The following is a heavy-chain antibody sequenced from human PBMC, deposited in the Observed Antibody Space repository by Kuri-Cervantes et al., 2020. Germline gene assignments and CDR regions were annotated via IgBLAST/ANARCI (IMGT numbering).Heavy chain of an antibody. D-gene: IGHD3-16*02. CDR3: ARQGYDYVWGSYRSFDY. J-gene: IGHJ4*02. Sequence: ASVKVSCKASGYTFTSYDINWVRQATGQGLEWMGWMNPNSGNTGYAQKFQGRVTMTRDTSISTAYMELSSLRSEDTAVYYCARQGYDYVWGSYRSFDYWGQGTLVTVSS. CDR1: GYTFTSYD. CDR2: MNPNSGNT. V-gene: IGHV1-8*01.